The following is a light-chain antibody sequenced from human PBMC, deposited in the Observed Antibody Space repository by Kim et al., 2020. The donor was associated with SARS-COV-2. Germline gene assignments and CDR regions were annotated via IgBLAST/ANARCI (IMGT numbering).Light chain of an antibody. CDR3: QQGNSIPRT. Sequence: DIQMSQSPSSLSASVGDRVTITCRASQSVGTNLNWYQQKPGKAPNLLIYAASSLPYVVPSRFSGSGSGTDFTLTITSLQPEDFATYYCQQGNSIPRTFGEGTKVDIK. CDR2: AAS. CDR1: QSVGTN. J-gene: IGKJ1*01. V-gene: IGKV1-39*01.